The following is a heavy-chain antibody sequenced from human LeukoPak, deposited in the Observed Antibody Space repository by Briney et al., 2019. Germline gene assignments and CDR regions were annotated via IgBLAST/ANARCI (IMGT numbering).Heavy chain of an antibody. D-gene: IGHD3-22*01. CDR3: ARDLDDSSGRDY. J-gene: IGHJ4*02. Sequence: ASVKVSCKASGYTFTGYYMHWVRQAPGQGLEWMGWINPNSGGTNYAQKFQGRVTMTRDTSISTAYMELSRLRSDDTAVYYCARDLDDSSGRDYWGQGTLVTVSS. CDR2: INPNSGGT. V-gene: IGHV1-2*02. CDR1: GYTFTGYY.